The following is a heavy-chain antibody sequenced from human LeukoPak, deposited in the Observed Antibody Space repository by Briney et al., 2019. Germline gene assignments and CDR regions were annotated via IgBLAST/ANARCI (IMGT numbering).Heavy chain of an antibody. J-gene: IGHJ5*02. CDR1: GYSFTDYY. CDR3: VRADRLHGGPYLIGP. CDR2: INPNSGGT. V-gene: IGHV1-2*02. D-gene: IGHD2-21*01. Sequence: GASVKVSCKTSGYSFTDYYMHWVRQAPGQGLEWMGWINPNSGGTSSAQKFQGRFTMTRDTSITTVYMEVSWLTSDDTAIYYCVRADRLHGGPYLIGPWGQGTLVTVSS.